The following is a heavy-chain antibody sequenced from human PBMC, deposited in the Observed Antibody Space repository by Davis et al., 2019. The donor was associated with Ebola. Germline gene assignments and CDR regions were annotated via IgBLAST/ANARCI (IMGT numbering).Heavy chain of an antibody. D-gene: IGHD3-22*01. CDR3: AGGSGYYEAFDP. CDR1: GGSVSSGSYY. V-gene: IGHV4-61*01. J-gene: IGHJ5*02. CDR2: IYYSGST. Sequence: PSETLSLTCTVSGGSVSSGSYYWSWIRQPPGKGLEWIGYIYYSGSTNYNPSLKSRVTISVDTSKNQFSLKLSSVTAADTAVYYCAGGSGYYEAFDPWGQGTLVTVSS.